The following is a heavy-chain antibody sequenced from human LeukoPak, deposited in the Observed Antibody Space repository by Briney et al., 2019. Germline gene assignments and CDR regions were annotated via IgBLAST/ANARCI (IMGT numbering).Heavy chain of an antibody. CDR1: GGSISSGDYY. J-gene: IGHJ2*01. Sequence: PSKTLSLTCTVSGGSISSGDYYWGWIRQPPGKGLEWIGSIYYSGRTYYNPSLKSRVTISVDTSKNQFSLKLSSVTAADTAVYYCARATDYCSGGSCYPHRYFDLWGRGTLVTVSS. V-gene: IGHV4-39*07. D-gene: IGHD2-15*01. CDR3: ARATDYCSGGSCYPHRYFDL. CDR2: IYYSGRT.